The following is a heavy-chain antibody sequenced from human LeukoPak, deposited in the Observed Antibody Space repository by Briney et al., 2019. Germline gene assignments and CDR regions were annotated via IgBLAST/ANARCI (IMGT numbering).Heavy chain of an antibody. V-gene: IGHV4-34*01. CDR3: ARGYSSSWYPNYFDY. CDR1: GGSISSYY. D-gene: IGHD6-13*01. CDR2: INHSGST. Sequence: SETLSLTCTVSGGSISSYYWSWIRQPPGKGLEWIGEINHSGSTNYNPSLKSRVTISVDTSKNQFSLKLSSVTAADTAVYYCARGYSSSWYPNYFDYWGQGTLVTVSS. J-gene: IGHJ4*02.